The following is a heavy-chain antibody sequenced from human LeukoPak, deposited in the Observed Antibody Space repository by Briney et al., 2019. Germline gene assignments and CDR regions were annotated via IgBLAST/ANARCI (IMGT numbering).Heavy chain of an antibody. CDR3: AKDIAARAHYYYYGMDV. CDR2: FKTNSGQV. CDR1: GFTFSAYA. Sequence: PGGSLRLSCVASGFTFSAYAMNWVRLAPGKGLEWVSTFKTNSGQVYYAESVRGRFTISRDNSKNTVYLQMSSLRAEDTALYYCAKDIAARAHYYYYGMDVWGQGTTVTVSS. D-gene: IGHD6-6*01. J-gene: IGHJ6*02. V-gene: IGHV3-23*01.